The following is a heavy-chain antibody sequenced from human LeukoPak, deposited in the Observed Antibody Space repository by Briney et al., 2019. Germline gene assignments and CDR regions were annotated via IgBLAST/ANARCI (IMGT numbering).Heavy chain of an antibody. V-gene: IGHV1-18*01. Sequence: ASVKVSCKASGYTFTTYGISWVRQAPGQGLEWMGWISAYNGNTNYPQKVQGRVTMTTDTSTSTAYMELRSLRSDDTAVCYCARAAWNSYMDVWGKGTTVTVSS. CDR3: ARAAWNSYMDV. CDR2: ISAYNGNT. J-gene: IGHJ6*03. CDR1: GYTFTTYG.